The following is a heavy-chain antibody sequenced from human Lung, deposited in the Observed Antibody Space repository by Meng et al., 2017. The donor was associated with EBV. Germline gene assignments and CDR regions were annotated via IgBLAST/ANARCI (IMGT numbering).Heavy chain of an antibody. D-gene: IGHD3-22*01. CDR1: GGSISSCGHY. CDR3: ARGLWYYDRGGYFDN. J-gene: IGHJ4*02. CDR2: IYYSGST. Sequence: QGQLKESGPGMVKPSQTLSLTFTVSGGSISSCGHYWSWIRQHPEKGLEWIGYIYYSGSTYYKPSLKSRLTISVDTSKNQLSLRLSSVTAADTAVYYCARGLWYYDRGGYFDNWGRGTLVTVSS. V-gene: IGHV4-31*03.